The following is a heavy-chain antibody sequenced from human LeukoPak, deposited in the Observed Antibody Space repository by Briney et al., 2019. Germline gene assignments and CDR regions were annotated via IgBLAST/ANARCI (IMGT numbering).Heavy chain of an antibody. D-gene: IGHD3-10*01. V-gene: IGHV4-4*07. CDR2: IYTSGST. CDR1: GGSISSYY. J-gene: IGHJ5*02. Sequence: IPSETLSLTCTVSGGSISSYYWSWIRQPAGKGLEWIGRIYTSGSTNYNPSLKSRVTMSVDTSKNQFSLKLSSVTAADTAVYYCARDRTYYYGSGSYIGPYNWFDPWGQGTLVIVSS. CDR3: ARDRTYYYGSGSYIGPYNWFDP.